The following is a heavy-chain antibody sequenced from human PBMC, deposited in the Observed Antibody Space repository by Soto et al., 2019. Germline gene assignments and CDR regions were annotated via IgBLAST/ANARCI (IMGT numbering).Heavy chain of an antibody. J-gene: IGHJ6*02. CDR1: GFTFSSYA. CDR2: ISYDGSNK. D-gene: IGHD5-18*01. Sequence: PGGSLRLSCAASGFTFSSYAMHWVRQAPGKGLEWVAVISYDGSNKYYADSVKGRFTISRDNSKNTLYLQMNSLRAEDTAVYYCAREERIQLWADYYYYGMDVWGQGTTVTVSS. CDR3: AREERIQLWADYYYYGMDV. V-gene: IGHV3-30-3*01.